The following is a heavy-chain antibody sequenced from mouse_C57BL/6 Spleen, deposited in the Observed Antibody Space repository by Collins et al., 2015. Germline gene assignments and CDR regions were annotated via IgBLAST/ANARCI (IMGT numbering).Heavy chain of an antibody. J-gene: IGHJ4*01. CDR3: ARTDYGSSYAMDC. Sequence: QVQLQQPGAELVRPGTSVKLSCKASGYTFTSYWMHWVKQRPGQGLEWIGVIDPSDSYTNYNQKFKGKATLTVDTSSSTAYMQLSSLTSEDSAVYYCARTDYGSSYAMDCWGQGTSVTVSS. CDR2: IDPSDSYT. V-gene: IGHV1-59*01. D-gene: IGHD1-1*01. CDR1: GYTFTSYW.